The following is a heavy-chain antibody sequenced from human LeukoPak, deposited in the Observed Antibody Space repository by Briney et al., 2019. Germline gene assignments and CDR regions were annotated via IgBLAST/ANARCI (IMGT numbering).Heavy chain of an antibody. V-gene: IGHV1-2*02. CDR2: INPNRGGT. Sequence: ASVKVSCKASGYTFTGYYMHWVRQAPGQGLEWMGWINPNRGGTNYAQKFQGRVTMTRDTSISTAYMELSRLRSDDTAVYYCARRPFFYGSGSPDAFDIWGQGTMVTVSS. CDR3: ARRPFFYGSGSPDAFDI. D-gene: IGHD3-10*01. CDR1: GYTFTGYY. J-gene: IGHJ3*02.